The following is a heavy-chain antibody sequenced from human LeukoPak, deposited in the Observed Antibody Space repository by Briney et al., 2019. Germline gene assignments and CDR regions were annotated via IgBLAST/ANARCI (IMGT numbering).Heavy chain of an antibody. D-gene: IGHD3-22*01. CDR2: VYYSGGT. V-gene: IGHV4-59*11. CDR3: ARGPMNYHMDV. CDR1: GGSISNHY. J-gene: IGHJ6*03. Sequence: SETLSLTCIVFGGSISNHYWSWIRQPPGKGLEWIGYVYYSGGTNYNPSLKSRVTISVDTSKNQFSLKLSSVSAADTAVYYCARGPMNYHMDVWGEGTTVTVSS.